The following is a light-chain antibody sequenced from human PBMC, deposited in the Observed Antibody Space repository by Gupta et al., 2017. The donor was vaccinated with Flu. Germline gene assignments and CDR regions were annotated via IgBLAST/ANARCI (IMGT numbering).Light chain of an antibody. J-gene: IGLJ1*01. Sequence: QSALTQPASVSGSPGQSVTISCIGSTTDIGTYDHVAWYQQYPGKAPKLIIFDVSHRPSGISDRFSGSKSGTTASLTISGLQPEDEADYYCKSFASNIAYLSGTGTQVTVL. CDR3: KSFASNIAYL. V-gene: IGLV2-14*03. CDR1: TTDIGTYDH. CDR2: DVS.